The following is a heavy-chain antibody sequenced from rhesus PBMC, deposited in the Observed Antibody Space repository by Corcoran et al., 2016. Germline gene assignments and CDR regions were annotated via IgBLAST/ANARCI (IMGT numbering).Heavy chain of an antibody. D-gene: IGHD3-16*01. J-gene: IGHJ3*01. CDR3: ARENYYSGISGAFDV. V-gene: IGHV4S9*01. CDR2: IYGNRART. Sequence: QVQLQESGPGLVKPSETLSLTCAVSGGSISDYYYWTWIRQPPGKGLEWIGDIYGNRARTNYNPAHKRQVSISKDTSKNQVFLKLSFVTAADTAGYYCARENYYSGISGAFDVWGQGLRVTVSS. CDR1: GGSISDYYY.